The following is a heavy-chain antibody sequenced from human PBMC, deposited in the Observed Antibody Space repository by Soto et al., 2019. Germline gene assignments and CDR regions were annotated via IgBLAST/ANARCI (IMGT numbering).Heavy chain of an antibody. CDR2: INPNGGST. CDR3: GISLLQGDF. CDR1: GYIFIHYY. V-gene: IGHV1-46*01. J-gene: IGHJ4*02. D-gene: IGHD2-21*01. Sequence: QVQLVQSGAEVKKPGASVKVSCKASGYIFIHYYIHWMRQAPGQGLEWMAIINPNGGSTNYAQRFQGRVTVTCVTATITVSMELKSLGSYETSGYLCGISLLQGDFWGQGTLVTFSS.